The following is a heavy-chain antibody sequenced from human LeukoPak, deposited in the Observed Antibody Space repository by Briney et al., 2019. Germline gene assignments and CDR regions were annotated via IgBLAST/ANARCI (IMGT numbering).Heavy chain of an antibody. V-gene: IGHV3-48*03. J-gene: IGHJ5*02. CDR3: ARQLALGFGDLHPATPNWFDP. CDR1: GFTFSSYE. Sequence: PGGSLRLSCAASGFTFSSYEMEWVRQAPGKGLEWVSYISSSGSTIYYADSVKGRFTISRDNAKNSLYLQMNSLRAEDTAVYYCARQLALGFGDLHPATPNWFDPWGQGTLVTVSS. CDR2: ISSSGSTI. D-gene: IGHD3-10*01.